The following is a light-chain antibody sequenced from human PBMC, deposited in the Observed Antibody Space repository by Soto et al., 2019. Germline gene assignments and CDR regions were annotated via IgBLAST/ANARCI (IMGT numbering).Light chain of an antibody. CDR2: DNN. J-gene: IGLJ2*01. V-gene: IGLV1-51*01. Sequence: QSVLTQPPSVSAAPGQEVTISCSGSSSNIGNNFVSWYQHLPGTAPKLLIYDNNKRPSGIPDRFPGTKSGTSATLGITGLQTGDEAHYYCATWDSSLIAGVFGGGTKLTVL. CDR3: ATWDSSLIAGV. CDR1: SSNIGNNF.